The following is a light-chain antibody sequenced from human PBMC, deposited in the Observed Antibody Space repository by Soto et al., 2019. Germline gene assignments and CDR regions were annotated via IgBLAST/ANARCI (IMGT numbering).Light chain of an antibody. CDR2: EAT. CDR3: SSYEDSNNLM. V-gene: IGLV2-8*01. J-gene: IGLJ3*02. CDR1: SSDVGGYKY. Sequence: QSVLTQPPSASGSPGQSVTISCTGTSSDVGGYKYVSWYQQHPGKAPKLLIYEATQRPSGVPDRFSGSKSGNTASLTVSGLQAEDEDDYYCSSYEDSNNLMFGGGTKVTVL.